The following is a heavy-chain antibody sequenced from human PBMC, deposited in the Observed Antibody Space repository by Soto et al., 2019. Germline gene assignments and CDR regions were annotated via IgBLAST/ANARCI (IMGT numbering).Heavy chain of an antibody. Sequence: GASVKVSCKASGGTFSSYAISWVRQAPGQGLEWMGGIIPIFGTANYAQKFQGRVTITADKSTSTAYMELSSLRSEDTAVYYCARDRRVATIGLGNNWFDPWGQGTLVTVSS. CDR2: IIPIFGTA. CDR3: ARDRRVATIGLGNNWFDP. CDR1: GGTFSSYA. D-gene: IGHD5-12*01. V-gene: IGHV1-69*06. J-gene: IGHJ5*02.